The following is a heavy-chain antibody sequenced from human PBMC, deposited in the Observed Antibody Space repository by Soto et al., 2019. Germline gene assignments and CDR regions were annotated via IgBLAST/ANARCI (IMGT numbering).Heavy chain of an antibody. D-gene: IGHD1-7*01. CDR3: GRESGETWDYEAS. CDR2: LNTYGNT. J-gene: IGHJ5*01. V-gene: IGHV4-4*07. Sequence: QVQLQESGPGLVRPSETLSLTCTVSGGSMSSYRWSWIRQPAGKGLEWIGRLNTYGNTHYNPSLKSRGTVSVDTSRNQFFLTLRSVTAADSAVYHCGRESGETWDYEASWGHGTPVTVSS. CDR1: GGSMSSYR.